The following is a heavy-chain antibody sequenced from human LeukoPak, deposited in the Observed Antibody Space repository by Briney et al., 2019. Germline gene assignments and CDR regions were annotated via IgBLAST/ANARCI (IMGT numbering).Heavy chain of an antibody. CDR1: GGSISSYY. CDR3: ARRGYCSGTGCSYFDY. V-gene: IGHV4-59*01. D-gene: IGHD2-2*01. J-gene: IGHJ4*02. CDR2: IYYSGST. Sequence: PSETLSLTCTVSGGSISSYYWSWIRQPPGKGLEWIGYIYYSGSTNYNPSLKSRVTISVDTSKNQFSLKLSSVTAADTAVYYCARRGYCSGTGCSYFDYWGQGTLVTVSS.